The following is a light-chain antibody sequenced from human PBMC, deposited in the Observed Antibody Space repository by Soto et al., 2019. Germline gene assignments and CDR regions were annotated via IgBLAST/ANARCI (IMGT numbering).Light chain of an antibody. Sequence: QSVLTQPASVSGSPGQSITISCTGTNSDVGSYNLVSWYQQHPGKAPKVMIYEVSKRPSGVPNRFSGSKSGNTASLTISGLQAEDEADYYCCSYAGSSTYVFGTGTKV. CDR3: CSYAGSSTYV. V-gene: IGLV2-23*02. J-gene: IGLJ1*01. CDR2: EVS. CDR1: NSDVGSYNL.